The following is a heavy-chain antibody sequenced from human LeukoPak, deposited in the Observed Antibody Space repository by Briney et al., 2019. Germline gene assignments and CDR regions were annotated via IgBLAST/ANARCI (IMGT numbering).Heavy chain of an antibody. D-gene: IGHD1-26*01. Sequence: ASVNVSCKVSVYTLTELSMHWVRQAPGKGLEWMGSFDPEDGETIYAQKFQGRVTMTEDTSTDTAYMELTSLRSEDTAVYYCATAVSGTYVHWFDPWGQGTLVTVSS. CDR2: FDPEDGET. J-gene: IGHJ5*02. CDR1: VYTLTELS. V-gene: IGHV1-24*01. CDR3: ATAVSGTYVHWFDP.